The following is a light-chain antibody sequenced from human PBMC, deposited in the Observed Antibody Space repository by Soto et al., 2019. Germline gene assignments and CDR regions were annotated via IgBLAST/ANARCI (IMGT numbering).Light chain of an antibody. V-gene: IGKV1-5*03. J-gene: IGKJ1*01. CDR3: RHYNSYSEA. CDR2: KAS. CDR1: QTISSW. Sequence: DIQMTQSPSTLSGSVGDRVTITCRASQTISSWLAWYQQKPGKAPKLLIYKASTLKSGVPSRFSGSGSGTEFTLTISSLQPDDFATYYCRHYNSYSEAFGQGNKV.